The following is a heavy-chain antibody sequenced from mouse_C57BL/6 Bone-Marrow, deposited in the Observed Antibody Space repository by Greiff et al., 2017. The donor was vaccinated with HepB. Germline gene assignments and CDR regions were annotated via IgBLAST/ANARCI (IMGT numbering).Heavy chain of an antibody. CDR2: ISYDGSN. Sequence: VQLKESGPGLVKPSQSLSLTCSVTGYSITSGYYWNWIRQFPGNKLEWMGYISYDGSNNYNPSLKNRISITRDTSKNQFFLKLNSVTTEDTATYYCARGILRYWGQGTLVTVSA. J-gene: IGHJ3*01. D-gene: IGHD1-1*01. CDR3: ARGILRY. V-gene: IGHV3-6*01. CDR1: GYSITSGYY.